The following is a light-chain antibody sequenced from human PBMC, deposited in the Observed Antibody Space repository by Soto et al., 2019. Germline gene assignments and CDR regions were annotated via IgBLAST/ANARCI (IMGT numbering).Light chain of an antibody. CDR1: QGISSY. J-gene: IGKJ1*01. Sequence: VMCMTPSRSLLAAATVGRGSISWRLSQGISSYLAWYQQQPGKAPEILIYAASTLQSGVPSRFCGSGSGTDFTFTISCLLSEDFATYYFRQHYSIPRTFGQGTKVDIK. V-gene: IGKV1D-8*01. CDR3: RQHYSIPRT. CDR2: AAS.